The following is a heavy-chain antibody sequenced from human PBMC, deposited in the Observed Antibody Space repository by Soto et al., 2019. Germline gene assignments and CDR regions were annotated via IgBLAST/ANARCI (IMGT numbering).Heavy chain of an antibody. CDR1: GGSITTGGRY. CDR3: AQALVFTGGDVFDI. D-gene: IGHD1-1*01. CDR2: IYYSGNT. V-gene: IGHV4-31*02. Sequence: QVRLQEWGPGLVKPSQTLSLKCSVSGGSITTGGRYWSWIRQLPGKGLEWIGDIYYSGNTYYNASLNSRLTISVEAAKIQFSLKLISVTAADTAVYYCAQALVFTGGDVFDIWGQGRLVTVSS. J-gene: IGHJ3*02.